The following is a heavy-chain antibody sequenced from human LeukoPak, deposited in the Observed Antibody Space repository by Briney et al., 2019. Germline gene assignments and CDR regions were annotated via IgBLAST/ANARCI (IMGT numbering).Heavy chain of an antibody. J-gene: IGHJ4*02. CDR3: ARHPVDIVATIIFSFDY. V-gene: IGHV4-39*01. CDR2: IYYSGST. Sequence: SETLSLTCTVSGGSISSSSYYWGWIRQPPGTGLEWIGSIYYSGSTYYNPSLKSRVTISVDTSKNQFSLKLSSVTAADMAVYYCARHPVDIVATIIFSFDYWGQGTLVTVSS. CDR1: GGSISSSSYY. D-gene: IGHD5-12*01.